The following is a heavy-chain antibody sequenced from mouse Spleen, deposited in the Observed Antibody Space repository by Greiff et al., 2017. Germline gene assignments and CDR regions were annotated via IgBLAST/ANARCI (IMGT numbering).Heavy chain of an antibody. CDR1: GFTFSTYA. V-gene: IGHV5-9-3*01. CDR2: INNGGGDT. Sequence: EVKLMESGGGLVKLGGSLKLSCAASGFTFSTYAMSWVRQTPEKRLEWVATINNGGGDTYYLDSVKGRFTISRDNAKNTLYLQMSSLKSEDTAMYYCARQTYFDYWGQGTTLTVSS. CDR3: ARQTYFDY. J-gene: IGHJ2*01.